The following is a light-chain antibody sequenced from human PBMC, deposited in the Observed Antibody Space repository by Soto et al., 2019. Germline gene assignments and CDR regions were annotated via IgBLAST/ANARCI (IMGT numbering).Light chain of an antibody. J-gene: IGLJ1*01. V-gene: IGLV2-23*01. CDR3: CSYTRGGSFV. CDR1: SSDIVNYNL. CDR2: EAS. Sequence: QSVLTQPASVSGSPGQSITLTGTGTSSDIVNYNLVSWYQQSPGKAPKLIIYEASKRPSGVSNRFSGSKSGNTASLSISGLQAEDGADYYCCSYTRGGSFVFGSGTKLTVL.